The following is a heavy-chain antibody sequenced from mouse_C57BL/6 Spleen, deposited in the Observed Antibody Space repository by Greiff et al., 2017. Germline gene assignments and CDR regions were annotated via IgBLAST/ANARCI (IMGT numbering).Heavy chain of an antibody. Sequence: VQLQQPGAELVMPGASVKLSCKASGYTFTSYWMHWVKQRPGQGLEWIGEIDPSDSYTNYNQKFKGKSTLTVDKSSSTAYMQLSSLTSADSAVYYCAMLGRQAYWGQGTLVTVSA. CDR1: GYTFTSYW. J-gene: IGHJ3*01. D-gene: IGHD4-1*01. CDR2: IDPSDSYT. V-gene: IGHV1-69*01. CDR3: AMLGRQAY.